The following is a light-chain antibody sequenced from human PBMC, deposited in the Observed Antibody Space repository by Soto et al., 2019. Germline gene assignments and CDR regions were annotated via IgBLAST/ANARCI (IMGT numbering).Light chain of an antibody. Sequence: EIVLTQSPATLSLSPGERATLSCRASQSVSIYFAWYQQKPGQAPRLLIYDASNRATGIPARFSGSGSGTDFTLTISSLEPVDFAVYYCQQRSDWPITFGQGTRLE. J-gene: IGKJ5*01. CDR2: DAS. V-gene: IGKV3-11*01. CDR3: QQRSDWPIT. CDR1: QSVSIY.